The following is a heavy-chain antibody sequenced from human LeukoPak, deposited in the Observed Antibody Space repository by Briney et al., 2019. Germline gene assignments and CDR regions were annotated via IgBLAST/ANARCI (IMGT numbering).Heavy chain of an antibody. CDR2: MNPNSGNT. CDR1: GYTFTSYD. CDR3: ARGRMGSSSWYWFDY. J-gene: IGHJ4*02. V-gene: IGHV1-8*01. D-gene: IGHD6-13*01. Sequence: GASVKVSCKASGYTFTSYDINWVRQATGQGPEWMGWMNPNSGNTGYAQKFQGRVTMTRNTSIGTAYMELSSLRSEDTAVYYCARGRMGSSSWYWFDYWGQGTLVTVSS.